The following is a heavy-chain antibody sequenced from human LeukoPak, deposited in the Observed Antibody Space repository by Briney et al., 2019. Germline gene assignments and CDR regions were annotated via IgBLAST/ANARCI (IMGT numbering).Heavy chain of an antibody. CDR2: SHSNGDT. CDR1: GGSITSYY. Sequence: SETLSLTCSVSGGSITSYYWSWVRQPPGKGLEWIAYSHSNGDTNYNPSLKSRITISVDTSKNEISLKLRSVTAADTAVYYCARSSRGHWFDPWGQGTLVTVSS. D-gene: IGHD3-10*01. J-gene: IGHJ5*02. CDR3: ARSSRGHWFDP. V-gene: IGHV4-59*01.